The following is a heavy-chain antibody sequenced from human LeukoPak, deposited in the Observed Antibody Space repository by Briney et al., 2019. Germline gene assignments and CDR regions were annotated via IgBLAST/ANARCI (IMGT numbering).Heavy chain of an antibody. V-gene: IGHV4-59*08. Sequence: SETLSLTCTVSGGSISSYYWSWIRQPPGKGLEWIGYIYYSGSTNYNPSLKSRVTISVDTSKNLFSLKLTSVTAADTAVYYCARHVGKFYGMDVWGQGSTVTVSS. CDR2: IYYSGST. CDR1: GGSISSYY. D-gene: IGHD3-10*01. J-gene: IGHJ6*02. CDR3: ARHVGKFYGMDV.